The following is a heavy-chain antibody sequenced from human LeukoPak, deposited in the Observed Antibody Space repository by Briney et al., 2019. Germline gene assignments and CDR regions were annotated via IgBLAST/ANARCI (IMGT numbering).Heavy chain of an antibody. CDR2: IKQDGSEK. Sequence: GGSMRLSCAASGFTFSSYWMSWVRQAPGKGLEWVANIKQDGSEKYYVDSVKGRFTISRDNSKNTLYLQMNSLRAEDTAVYYCAKDHLGPGPYWGQGTLVTVSS. V-gene: IGHV3-7*03. CDR3: AKDHLGPGPY. J-gene: IGHJ4*02. D-gene: IGHD3-16*01. CDR1: GFTFSSYW.